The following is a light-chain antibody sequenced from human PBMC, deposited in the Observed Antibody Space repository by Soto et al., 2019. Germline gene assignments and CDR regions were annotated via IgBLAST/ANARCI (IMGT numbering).Light chain of an antibody. CDR2: DTS. V-gene: IGKV3-11*01. J-gene: IGKJ1*01. Sequence: EIVLTQSPATLSLPPGKGATLSCRTSQSVSRYLAWYQQKPGQAPRLLIYDTSNRAAGVPARFGGSGSGTDFTLPISSLEPEDIAVYFCQQRFRWPRTFGQGTKVEI. CDR3: QQRFRWPRT. CDR1: QSVSRY.